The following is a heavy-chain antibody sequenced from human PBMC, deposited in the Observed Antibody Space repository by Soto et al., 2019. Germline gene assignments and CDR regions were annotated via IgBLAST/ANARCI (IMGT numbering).Heavy chain of an antibody. D-gene: IGHD2-8*01. V-gene: IGHV6-1*01. CDR3: AKTVTGYCTNGVCYGERNWFDP. Sequence: SQTLSLTCAISGDSVSSNSAAWNWIRQSPSRGLEWLGRTYYRSKWYNDYAVSVKSRITINPDTSKNQFSLQLNSVTPEDTAVYYCAKTVTGYCTNGVCYGERNWFDPWGQGTLVTVSS. J-gene: IGHJ5*02. CDR1: GDSVSSNSAA. CDR2: TYYRSKWYN.